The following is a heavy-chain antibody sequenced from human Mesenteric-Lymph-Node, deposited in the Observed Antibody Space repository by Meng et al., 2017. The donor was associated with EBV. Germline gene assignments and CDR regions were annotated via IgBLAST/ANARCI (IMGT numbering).Heavy chain of an antibody. D-gene: IGHD1-26*01. J-gene: IGHJ4*02. CDR2: IYYSGST. V-gene: IGHV4-39*07. Sequence: QLQLQESGPGLVKPSETLSLTCTVSGGSISSSSYYWGWIRQPPGKGLEWIGSIYYSGSTYYNPSLKSRVTISVDTSKNQFSLKLSSVTAADTAVYYCTRGPSGIFYFNFWGRGTLVTVSS. CDR3: TRGPSGIFYFNF. CDR1: GGSISSSSYY.